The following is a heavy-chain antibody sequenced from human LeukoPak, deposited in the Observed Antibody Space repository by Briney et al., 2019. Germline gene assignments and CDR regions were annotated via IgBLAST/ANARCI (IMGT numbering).Heavy chain of an antibody. CDR1: GYSISSGYY. D-gene: IGHD2-15*01. CDR3: AREVGCSGGSCYPYYYYYYGMDV. V-gene: IGHV4-38-2*02. Sequence: SETLSLTCAVSGYSISSGYYWGWIRQPPGKGLEWIGSIHHSGSTYYNPSLKSRVTISVDTSKNQFSLKLSSVTAADTAVYYCAREVGCSGGSCYPYYYYYYGMDVWGKGTTVTVSS. CDR2: IHHSGST. J-gene: IGHJ6*04.